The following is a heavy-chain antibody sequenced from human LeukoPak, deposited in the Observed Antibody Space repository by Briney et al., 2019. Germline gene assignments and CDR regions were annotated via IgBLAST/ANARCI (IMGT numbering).Heavy chain of an antibody. Sequence: PSQTLSLTCSVSGGSITRGSYYWSWIRQPAGKGLEWIGRIYTSGSTNYNPSLESRVTISVDTSKNQFSLKLSSVTAADTAVYYCARDLREGYGDYEWFDPWGQGTLVTVSS. CDR3: ARDLREGYGDYEWFDP. V-gene: IGHV4-61*02. CDR2: IYTSGST. CDR1: GGSITRGSYY. D-gene: IGHD4-17*01. J-gene: IGHJ5*02.